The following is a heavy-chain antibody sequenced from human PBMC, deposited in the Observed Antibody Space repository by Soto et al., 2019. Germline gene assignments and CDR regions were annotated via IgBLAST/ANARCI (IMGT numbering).Heavy chain of an antibody. CDR1: GYNFTNFW. J-gene: IGHJ4*01. Sequence: VESLKISCAGSGYNFTNFWIHCVLQLPGKVLEWMGRIDPRDSETNYSPSFQGHVTISTAKSVTTAYLQWSSLKASDTALYYCARREYSYSRGSFDYWGHGTLVTVSS. D-gene: IGHD3-22*01. CDR2: IDPRDSET. V-gene: IGHV5-10-1*01. CDR3: ARREYSYSRGSFDY.